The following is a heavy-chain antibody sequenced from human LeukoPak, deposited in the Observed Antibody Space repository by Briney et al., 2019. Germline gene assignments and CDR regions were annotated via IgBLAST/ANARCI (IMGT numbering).Heavy chain of an antibody. Sequence: SETLSLTCTVSGGSISSGDYYWTWIRQHPGKGLEWIGYIYYSGSTYYNPSLKSRVTISVDTSKNQFSLKLSSVAAADTAVYYCARGLTTVTTPQYFDYWGQGTLVTVSS. CDR2: IYYSGST. CDR3: ARGLTTVTTPQYFDY. CDR1: GGSISSGDYY. V-gene: IGHV4-31*03. D-gene: IGHD4-17*01. J-gene: IGHJ4*02.